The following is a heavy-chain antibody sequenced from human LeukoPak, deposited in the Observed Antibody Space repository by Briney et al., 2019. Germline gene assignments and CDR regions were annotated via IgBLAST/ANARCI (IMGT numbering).Heavy chain of an antibody. CDR2: ISGSGAIT. Sequence: GGSLRLSCAASGFTFSSYAMSWVRQAPGERLEWVSSISGSGAITYYGDSVKGRFTISRDNSKNTLYLQMNSLRAEDTAIYYCAKMSGIVVVTAIGDDWGQGTLITVSS. CDR3: AKMSGIVVVTAIGDD. D-gene: IGHD2-21*02. V-gene: IGHV3-23*01. CDR1: GFTFSSYA. J-gene: IGHJ4*02.